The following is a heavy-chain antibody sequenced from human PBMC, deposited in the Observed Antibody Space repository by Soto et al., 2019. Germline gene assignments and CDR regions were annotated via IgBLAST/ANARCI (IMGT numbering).Heavy chain of an antibody. CDR1: GDSISGNGHF. CDR3: VRDRSHVLTRYFDS. Sequence: QVLLQQSGPGLVKPSQTLSLTCTVYGDSISGNGHFWTWVRPHPGTGLERIGYIYDSDNTYYNPCFNSRASISVHTSQNQFSLRLTLLTSADTSVYYFVRDRSHVLTRYFDSWCQVTLVIVSS. D-gene: IGHD3-9*01. CDR2: IYDSDNT. J-gene: IGHJ4*02. V-gene: IGHV4-31*03.